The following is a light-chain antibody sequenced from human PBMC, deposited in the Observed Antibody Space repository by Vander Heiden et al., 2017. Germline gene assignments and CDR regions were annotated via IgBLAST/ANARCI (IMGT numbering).Light chain of an antibody. CDR3: AAWDDSLFWV. V-gene: IGLV1-44*01. J-gene: IGLJ3*02. Sequence: QSVLTQPPSASGTPGQRVTIACSGSSSNIGSNTVNWYQQLPGTAPKLLIYSNNQRPSGVPGRFSGSKSGTSDSLAISGLQSEDEADYYCAAWDDSLFWVFGGGTKLTVL. CDR1: SSNIGSNT. CDR2: SNN.